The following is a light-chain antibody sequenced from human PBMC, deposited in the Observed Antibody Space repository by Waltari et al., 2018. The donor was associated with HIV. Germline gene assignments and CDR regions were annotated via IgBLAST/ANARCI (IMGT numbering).Light chain of an antibody. Sequence: IELTQSPGTLSLSPGERATISCRASQTLTSEYLALYQQKPAQAPRRVIYCASVRATGIPDRFSCSGSETDFTLSISRLEPEDFSVYYCHQYGSTPRTFGQGTKVEIK. CDR2: CAS. J-gene: IGKJ1*01. V-gene: IGKV3-20*01. CDR3: HQYGSTPRT. CDR1: QTLTSEY.